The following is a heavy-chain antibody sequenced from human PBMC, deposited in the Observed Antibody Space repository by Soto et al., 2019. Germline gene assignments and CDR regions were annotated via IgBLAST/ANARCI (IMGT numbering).Heavy chain of an antibody. V-gene: IGHV3-15*01. CDR3: TTGGNSTYYDFWSGYYRSFDY. CDR1: GFTFSNAW. J-gene: IGHJ4*02. D-gene: IGHD3-3*01. Sequence: GGSLRLSCAASGFTFSNAWMSWVRQAPGKGLEWVGRIKSKTDGGTTDYAAPVKGRFTISRDDSKNTLYLQMNSLKTEDTAVYYCTTGGNSTYYDFWSGYYRSFDYWGQGTLVTVS. CDR2: IKSKTDGGTT.